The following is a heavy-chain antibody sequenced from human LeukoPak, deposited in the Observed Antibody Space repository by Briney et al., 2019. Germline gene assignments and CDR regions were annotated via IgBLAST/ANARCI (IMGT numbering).Heavy chain of an antibody. CDR2: IIPIFGTA. D-gene: IGHD5-18*01. J-gene: IGHJ6*02. CDR3: ARDNGRQLRSGYYYYYGMDV. Sequence: ASVKVSCKASGGTFSSYAISWVRQAPGQGLEWMGGIIPIFGTANYAQKFQGRVTITADESTSTAYMELSSLRSEDTAVYYCARDNGRQLRSGYYYYYGMDVWGQGTTVTVSS. V-gene: IGHV1-69*13. CDR1: GGTFSSYA.